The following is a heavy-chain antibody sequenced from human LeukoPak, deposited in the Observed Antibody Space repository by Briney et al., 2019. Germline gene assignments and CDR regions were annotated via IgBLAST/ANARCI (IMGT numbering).Heavy chain of an antibody. CDR1: GGSISSYY. CDR3: GGGCYDAFDI. CDR2: IYYSGST. J-gene: IGHJ3*02. D-gene: IGHD6-19*01. Sequence: KPSETLSLTCTVSGGSISSYYWSWIRQPPGKGLEWIGYIYYSGSTNYNPSLKSRVTLSVDTSKNQFSLKLSSVTAADTAVYYCGGGCYDAFDIWGQGTMVTVSS. V-gene: IGHV4-59*01.